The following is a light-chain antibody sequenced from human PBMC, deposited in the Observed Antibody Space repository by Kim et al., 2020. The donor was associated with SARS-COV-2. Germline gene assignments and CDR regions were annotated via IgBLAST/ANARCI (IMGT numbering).Light chain of an antibody. Sequence: DIVMTQSPDSLAVSLGERATINCKSSQSVLYSSNNKNYLAWYHQKPGQPPKLLIYWASTRESGVPDRFSGSGSGTDFTLTICSLQAEDVAVYYCQQYYSTPYTFGQGTMLE. V-gene: IGKV4-1*01. CDR3: QQYYSTPYT. CDR1: QSVLYSSNNKNY. CDR2: WAS. J-gene: IGKJ2*01.